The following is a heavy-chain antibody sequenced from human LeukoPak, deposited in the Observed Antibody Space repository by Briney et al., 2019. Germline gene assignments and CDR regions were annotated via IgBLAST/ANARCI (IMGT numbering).Heavy chain of an antibody. D-gene: IGHD7-27*01. CDR1: GFTFSSYG. CDR3: ARDASLGKFDY. CDR2: IWYDGSNK. V-gene: IGHV3-33*01. J-gene: IGHJ4*02. Sequence: VGSLRLSCAASGFTFSSYGFHWVRQAPGKGLEWVAVIWYDGSNKYYADSVKGRFTISRDDSKNTLYLQMNSLRAGDTAVYYCARDASLGKFDYWGQGTLLSVSS.